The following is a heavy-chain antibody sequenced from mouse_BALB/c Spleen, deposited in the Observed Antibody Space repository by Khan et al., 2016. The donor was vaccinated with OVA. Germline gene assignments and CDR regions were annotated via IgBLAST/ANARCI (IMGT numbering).Heavy chain of an antibody. J-gene: IGHJ2*01. V-gene: IGHV3-2*02. D-gene: IGHD1-1*01. CDR3: ARDIGSSYLFFDY. CDR1: GYSIPSDYA. Sequence: VQLKQSGPGLVKPSQSLSLTCTVSGYSIPSDYAWNWIRQFPGNKLEWMAYITYSGSTGYNPSLKGRIPITRDTSKNQFFLQLNSVNTEDTATXYCARDIGSSYLFFDYWGQGTTLTVSS. CDR2: ITYSGST.